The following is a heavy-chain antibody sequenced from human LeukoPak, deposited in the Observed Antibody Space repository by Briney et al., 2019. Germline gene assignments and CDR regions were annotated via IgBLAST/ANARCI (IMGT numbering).Heavy chain of an antibody. V-gene: IGHV4-61*02. CDR2: IYTSGST. CDR1: GGSISSGSYY. D-gene: IGHD3-22*01. CDR3: ARVVEDYYDSSGYYYYFDY. Sequence: SQTLSLTCTVSGGSISSGSYYWSWIRQPAGKGLEWIGRIYTSGSTNYNPFLKSRVTISVDTSKNQFSLKLSSVTAADTAVYYCARVVEDYYDSSGYYYYFDYWGQGTLVTVSS. J-gene: IGHJ4*02.